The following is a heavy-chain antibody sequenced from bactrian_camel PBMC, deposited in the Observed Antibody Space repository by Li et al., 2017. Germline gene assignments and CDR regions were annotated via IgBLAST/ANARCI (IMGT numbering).Heavy chain of an antibody. CDR1: GYTGSRQC. CDR3: AAEDGPYPCMTAIQALGVQADFDY. J-gene: IGHJ6*01. CDR2: VYTGGGST. Sequence: HVQLVESGGGSVQAGGSLRLSCSASGYTGSRQCLAWFRQAPGERREGVAAVYTGGGSTYYADSVKGRFTISQDNAKNTVYLQMNSLKPEDTAMYYCAAEDGPYPCMTAIQALGVQADFDYWGQGTQVTVS. V-gene: IGHV3S1*01. D-gene: IGHD3*01.